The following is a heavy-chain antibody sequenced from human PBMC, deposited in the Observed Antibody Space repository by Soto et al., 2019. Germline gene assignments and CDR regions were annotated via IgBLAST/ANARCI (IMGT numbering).Heavy chain of an antibody. CDR3: ARGGDGALIVA. CDR2: INAGNGNT. V-gene: IGHV1-3*01. D-gene: IGHD1-26*01. CDR1: GYTFTSYA. Sequence: QVQLVQSGAEVKKPGASVKVSCKASGYTFTSYAIHWVRQAPGQRLEWMAWINAGNGNTRYSRKFQDRVTLTRDTSASTAYMDLSSLTSEDTALYYCARGGDGALIVAWGQGTLVTVSS. J-gene: IGHJ5*02.